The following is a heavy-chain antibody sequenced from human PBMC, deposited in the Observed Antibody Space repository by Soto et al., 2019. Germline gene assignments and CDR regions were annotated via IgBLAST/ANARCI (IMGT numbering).Heavy chain of an antibody. Sequence: QVQLQASGPGLVKPSQTLSLTCTVSGGSISSGGYYWSWIRQHPGKGLEWIGYIYYSGRTYYNPSLKCRVTISVDTSKNEFSLKRSSVTSAATAVYYWARGCIVVVVAARDAFYIWCQRTMVTVSS. CDR3: ARGCIVVVVAARDAFYI. J-gene: IGHJ3*02. CDR1: GGSISSGGYY. V-gene: IGHV4-31*03. D-gene: IGHD2-15*01. CDR2: IYYSGRT.